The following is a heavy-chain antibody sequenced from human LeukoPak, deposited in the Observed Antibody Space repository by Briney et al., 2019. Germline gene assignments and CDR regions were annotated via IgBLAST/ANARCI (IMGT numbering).Heavy chain of an antibody. CDR3: ARDSGITMVRGDFDY. Sequence: ASVKVSCKASGYTFTSYYMHWVRQAPGQGLEWMGIINPSGGSTSYAQKFQGRVTMTTDTSTSTAYMELRSLRSDDTAVYYCARDSGITMVRGDFDYWGQGTLVTVSS. CDR1: GYTFTSYY. V-gene: IGHV1-46*01. J-gene: IGHJ4*02. CDR2: INPSGGST. D-gene: IGHD3-10*01.